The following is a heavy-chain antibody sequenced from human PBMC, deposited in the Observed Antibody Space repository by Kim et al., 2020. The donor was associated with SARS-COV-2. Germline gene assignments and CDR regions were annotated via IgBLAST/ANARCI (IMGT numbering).Heavy chain of an antibody. CDR3: ARGDILTGFFDY. Sequence: GGSLRLSCAASGFTVSSNYMSWVRQAPGKGLEWVSVIYSGGSTDYADSVKGRFTISRDNSKNTLYLQMNSLRAEDTAVYYCARGDILTGFFDYWGQGTLVTVSS. D-gene: IGHD3-9*01. CDR1: GFTVSSNY. CDR2: IYSGGST. J-gene: IGHJ4*02. V-gene: IGHV3-66*01.